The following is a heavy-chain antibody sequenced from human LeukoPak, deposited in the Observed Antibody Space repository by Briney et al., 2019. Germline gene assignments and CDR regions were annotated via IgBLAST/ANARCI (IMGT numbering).Heavy chain of an antibody. J-gene: IGHJ4*02. CDR1: GFIFSSYG. CDR2: IRYDGSNK. CDR3: AKESESYDSSGSTLDY. D-gene: IGHD3-22*01. V-gene: IGHV3-30*02. Sequence: GGSLRLSCAASGFIFSSYGMHWVRQAPGKGLEWVAFIRYDGSNKYYADSVKGRFTMSRDNSKNTLYLQMNSLRPEDTAVYYCAKESESYDSSGSTLDYWGQGNLVTVSS.